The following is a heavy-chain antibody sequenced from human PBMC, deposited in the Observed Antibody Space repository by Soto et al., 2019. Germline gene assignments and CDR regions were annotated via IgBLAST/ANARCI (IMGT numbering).Heavy chain of an antibody. Sequence: PGESLKISCNGSGYTFTSYWISWVRHTPGKGLEWLGKIDASDSSANYSPSFQGHVTISADKSISTAYLQWSSLKASDTAIYYCARHEPIMKWSPPRDRFDPWGQGTLVTVSS. V-gene: IGHV5-10-1*01. CDR2: IDASDSSA. CDR3: ARHEPIMKWSPPRDRFDP. D-gene: IGHD3-16*01. CDR1: GYTFTSYW. J-gene: IGHJ5*02.